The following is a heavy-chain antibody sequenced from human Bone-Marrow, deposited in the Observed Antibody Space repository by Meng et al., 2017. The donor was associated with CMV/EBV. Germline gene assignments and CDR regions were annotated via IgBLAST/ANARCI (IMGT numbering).Heavy chain of an antibody. V-gene: IGHV3-23*01. D-gene: IGHD3-16*01. J-gene: IGHJ5*02. CDR2: ISGSGGST. Sequence: GGSLRLSCAASGFTFSSYAMSWVRQAPGKGLEWVSAISGSGGSTYYADSVKGRFTISRDNSKNTLYLQMNSLRAEDTAVYYCARSRVTFGGVYWFDPWGQGTLVTVSS. CDR3: ARSRVTFGGVYWFDP. CDR1: GFTFSSYA.